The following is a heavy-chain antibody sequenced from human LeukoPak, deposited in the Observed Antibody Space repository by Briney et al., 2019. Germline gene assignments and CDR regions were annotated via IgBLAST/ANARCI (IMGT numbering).Heavy chain of an antibody. V-gene: IGHV3-23*01. J-gene: IGHJ4*02. D-gene: IGHD6-6*01. CDR1: GFTFSSYA. CDR2: ISGSGGST. CDR3: AKGTGASALRSSSLDY. Sequence: QAGGSLRLSCAASGFTFSSYAMSWVRQAPGKGLEWVSAISGSGGSTYYADSVKGRFTISRDNSKNTLYLQMNSLRAEDTAVYYCAKGTGASALRSSSLDYWGQGTLVTVSS.